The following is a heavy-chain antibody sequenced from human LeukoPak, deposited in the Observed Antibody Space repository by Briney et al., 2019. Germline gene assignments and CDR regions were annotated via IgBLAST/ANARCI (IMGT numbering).Heavy chain of an antibody. J-gene: IGHJ6*03. CDR1: GGSISSYY. V-gene: IGHV4-59*01. CDR2: IYYSGYT. D-gene: IGHD3-16*01. CDR3: ARETSQKGAHYMDV. Sequence: SETLSLTCTVSGGSISSYYWSWIRQPPGKGLEWIGYIYYSGYTNYKPSLKSRVTISVDTSKNQFSLKLSSVTAADTAVYYCARETSQKGAHYMDVWGKGTTVTISS.